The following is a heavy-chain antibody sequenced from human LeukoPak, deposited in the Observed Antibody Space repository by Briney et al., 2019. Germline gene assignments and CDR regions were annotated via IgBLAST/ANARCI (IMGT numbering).Heavy chain of an antibody. CDR2: ISGSGGST. J-gene: IGHJ4*02. V-gene: IGHV3-23*01. CDR3: AKVTHYYGLGSYYNSFDY. CDR1: GFTFSSYG. Sequence: PGGSLRLSCAASGFTFSSYGMSWVRQAPGKGLEWVSAISGSGGSTYYADSVKGRFTISRDNSKNTLYLQMNSLRAEDTAVYYCAKVTHYYGLGSYYNSFDYWGQGTLVTVSS. D-gene: IGHD3-10*01.